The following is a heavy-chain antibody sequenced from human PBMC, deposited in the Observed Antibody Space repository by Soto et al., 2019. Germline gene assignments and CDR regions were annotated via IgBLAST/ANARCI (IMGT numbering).Heavy chain of an antibody. CDR3: ARIREDAFDI. J-gene: IGHJ3*02. V-gene: IGHV4-59*01. CDR2: FYYSGSP. CDR1: GGSISVNY. Sequence: PSETLSLTCTVSGGSISVNYWTWIRQPPGKGLEWIGYFYYSGSPNYNPSLKSRVTISVDTSKNQFSLKLSSVTAADTAVYYCARIREDAFDIWGQGTMVTV.